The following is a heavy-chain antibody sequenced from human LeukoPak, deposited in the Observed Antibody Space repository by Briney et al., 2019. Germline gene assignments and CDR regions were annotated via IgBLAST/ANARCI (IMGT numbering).Heavy chain of an antibody. Sequence: ASVKVSCKASGYTFTSYGISWVRQAPGQGLEWMGWISAYNGNTNYAQKLQGRVTMTTDTSTSTAYMELRSLRSEDTAVYYCARKSNVDYYDSSGPFDYWGQGTLVTVSS. J-gene: IGHJ4*02. D-gene: IGHD3-22*01. V-gene: IGHV1-18*01. CDR3: ARKSNVDYYDSSGPFDY. CDR1: GYTFTSYG. CDR2: ISAYNGNT.